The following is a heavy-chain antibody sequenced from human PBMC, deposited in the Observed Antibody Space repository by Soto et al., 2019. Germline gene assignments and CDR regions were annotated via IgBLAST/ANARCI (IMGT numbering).Heavy chain of an antibody. D-gene: IGHD6-6*01. CDR2: INPSGGST. V-gene: IGHV1-46*03. J-gene: IGHJ4*02. CDR1: GYTFTSYY. CDR3: ARDRSRRGFDY. Sequence: QVQLVQSGAEVKKPGASVKVSCKASGYTFTSYYMRWVRQAPGQGLEWMGIINPSGGSTTYAQKCQGRVTMTRDTSTSTVYMELSSLRSEDTAVYYCARDRSRRGFDYWGQGTLVTVSS.